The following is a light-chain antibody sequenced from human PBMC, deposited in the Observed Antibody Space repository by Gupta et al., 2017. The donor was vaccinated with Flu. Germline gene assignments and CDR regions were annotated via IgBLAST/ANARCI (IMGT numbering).Light chain of an antibody. Sequence: GTLSLSPGERVSLSCRASQPVTSNYLAWFQQKPGQAPRLLIYGTSSRATGIPDRISGSGSGTDFTLTITRLEPEDFAVYYCHQDGRSPHSFGQGTRLEIK. CDR3: HQDGRSPHS. V-gene: IGKV3-20*01. CDR1: QPVTSNY. J-gene: IGKJ2*01. CDR2: GTS.